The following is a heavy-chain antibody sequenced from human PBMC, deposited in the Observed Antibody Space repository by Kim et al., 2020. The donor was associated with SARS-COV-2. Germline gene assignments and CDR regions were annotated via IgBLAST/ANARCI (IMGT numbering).Heavy chain of an antibody. CDR1: GFTFSDYY. V-gene: IGHV3-11*05. Sequence: GGSLRLSCAASGFTFSDYYMSWIRQAPGKGLEWVSYISSSSSYTNYADSVKGRFTISRDNAKNSLYLQMNSLRAEDTAVYYCARAVVPAAIVDYWGQGTLVTVSS. J-gene: IGHJ4*02. CDR2: ISSSSSYT. D-gene: IGHD2-2*02. CDR3: ARAVVPAAIVDY.